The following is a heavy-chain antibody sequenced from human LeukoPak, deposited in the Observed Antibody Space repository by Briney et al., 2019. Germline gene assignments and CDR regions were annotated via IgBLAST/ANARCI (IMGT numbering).Heavy chain of an antibody. CDR1: GITVSKYW. D-gene: IGHD3-10*01. J-gene: IGHJ6*02. Sequence: GGSLRLSCAVSGITVSKYWMHWVRQAPGKGLEWVSVIYSGGSTYYADSVKGRFTISRDNSKNTLYLQMNSLRAEDTAVYYCARDLTIPASPRFYYGMDVWGQGTTVTVSS. CDR2: IYSGGST. CDR3: ARDLTIPASPRFYYGMDV. V-gene: IGHV3-66*01.